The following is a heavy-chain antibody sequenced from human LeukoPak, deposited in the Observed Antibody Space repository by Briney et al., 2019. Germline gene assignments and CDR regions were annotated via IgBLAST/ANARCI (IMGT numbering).Heavy chain of an antibody. CDR1: GFTFNSHA. J-gene: IGHJ4*02. D-gene: IGHD3-16*02. V-gene: IGHV3-23*01. CDR3: ARDQAYDYVWGSNRYAY. Sequence: GGSLRLSCAASGFTFNSHAMSWVRQAPGKGLEWVSGISGGGGGTYHADFVKGRFTISRDNSKNTLSLQMNSLRVEDTALYSCARDQAYDYVWGSNRYAYWGQGTLVTVSS. CDR2: ISGGGGGT.